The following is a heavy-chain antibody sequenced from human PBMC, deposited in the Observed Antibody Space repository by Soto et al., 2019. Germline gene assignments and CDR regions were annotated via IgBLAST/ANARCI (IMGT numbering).Heavy chain of an antibody. CDR3: ARGGHVVVVTAALDY. V-gene: IGHV1-46*01. J-gene: IGHJ4*02. CDR2: VNPSGGHT. CDR1: GDTFTDYY. Sequence: QVQLMQSGAEVKKPGASVKVSCKASGDTFTDYYIHWVRQAPGQGLEWMGTVNPSGGHTTYAQHFLGRVTXPXEXSPXTLYMELTSLTSDDTAVYYCARGGHVVVVTAALDYWGQGTLVTVSS. D-gene: IGHD2-21*02.